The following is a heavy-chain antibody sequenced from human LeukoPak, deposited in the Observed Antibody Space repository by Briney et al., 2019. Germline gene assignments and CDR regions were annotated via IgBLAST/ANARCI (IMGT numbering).Heavy chain of an antibody. CDR1: GFTFSSYA. D-gene: IGHD6-13*01. V-gene: IGHV3-64*01. CDR3: ARDRKQQLVRGYYFDY. J-gene: IGHJ4*02. Sequence: GGSLRLSCAASGFTFSSYAMHWVRQAPGKGQEYVLAISSNGGSTYYANSVKGRFTISRDNSKNTLYLQIGSLRAEDMAVYYCARDRKQQLVRGYYFDYWGQGTLVTVSS. CDR2: ISSNGGST.